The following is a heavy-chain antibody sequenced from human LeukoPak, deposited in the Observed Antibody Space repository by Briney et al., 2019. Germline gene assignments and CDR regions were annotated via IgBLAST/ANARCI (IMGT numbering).Heavy chain of an antibody. Sequence: GASVKVSCKASGYTFTSYSISWVRQAPGQGLEWMGWISAYNGNTNYAQKLQGRVTMTTDTSTSTAYMELRSLRSDDTAVYYCARDRYSSSSVAFDIWGQGTMVTVSS. J-gene: IGHJ3*02. CDR3: ARDRYSSSSVAFDI. CDR1: GYTFTSYS. V-gene: IGHV1-18*01. D-gene: IGHD6-6*01. CDR2: ISAYNGNT.